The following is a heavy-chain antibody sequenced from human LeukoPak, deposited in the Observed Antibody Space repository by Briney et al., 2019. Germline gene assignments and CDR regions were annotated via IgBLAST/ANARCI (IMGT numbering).Heavy chain of an antibody. D-gene: IGHD2-2*01. J-gene: IGHJ5*02. CDR1: GYTFTTYG. CDR2: IGPYNINT. Sequence: GASVKVSCTAFGYTFTTYGINWVRQAPGQGLEWMGWIGPYNINTHYAQKVQGRVTMTTDTSTSTAYMELRSLRSDDTAVYYCARRRDCSKTNCYVMDPWGQGTLVTVSS. V-gene: IGHV1-18*04. CDR3: ARRRDCSKTNCYVMDP.